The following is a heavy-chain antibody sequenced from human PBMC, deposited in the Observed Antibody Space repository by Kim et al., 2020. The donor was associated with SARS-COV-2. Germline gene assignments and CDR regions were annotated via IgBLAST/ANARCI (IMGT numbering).Heavy chain of an antibody. CDR3: TRDGAFSYGNNRAFDY. J-gene: IGHJ4*02. V-gene: IGHV3-49*03. Sequence: GGSLRLSCAASGFTFGDYAMNWFRQAPGKGLEWVGFIRSKAFGGTTENAASVKGRFTISRDDSKSFAYLQMNSLKTEDTAVYYCTRDGAFSYGNNRAFDYWGQGTLVTVSS. CDR2: IRSKAFGGTT. CDR1: GFTFGDYA. D-gene: IGHD5-18*01.